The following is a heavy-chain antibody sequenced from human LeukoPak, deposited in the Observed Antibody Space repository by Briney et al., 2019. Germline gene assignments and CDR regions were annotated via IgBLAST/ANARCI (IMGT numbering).Heavy chain of an antibody. D-gene: IGHD3-10*01. J-gene: IGHJ4*02. CDR3: ARDPVRGSGSPGFH. CDR2: VSDKGDAT. Sequence: GGSLRLSCAASGFTFSNYAMSWVRRAPGKGLEWFSTVSDKGDATAHADSVKGRFTISRHNAKKSLYLQMDSLTDEDTAVYYCARDPVRGSGSPGFHWGQGTLVTVSS. CDR1: GFTFSNYA. V-gene: IGHV3-23*01.